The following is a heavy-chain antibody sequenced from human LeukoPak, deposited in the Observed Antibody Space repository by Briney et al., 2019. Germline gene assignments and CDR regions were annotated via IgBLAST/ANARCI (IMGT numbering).Heavy chain of an antibody. J-gene: IGHJ4*02. CDR1: GFTFSSYA. CDR3: AKDYGYSYGLGFDY. V-gene: IGHV3-23*01. CDR2: ISGSGGST. Sequence: QPGGSLRLSCAASGFTFSSYAMSWVRQAPGKGLEWVSAISGSGGSTYYADSVKGRFTISRDNSKNTLYLQMNSLRAEDTAVNYCAKDYGYSYGLGFDYWGQGTLVTVSS. D-gene: IGHD5-18*01.